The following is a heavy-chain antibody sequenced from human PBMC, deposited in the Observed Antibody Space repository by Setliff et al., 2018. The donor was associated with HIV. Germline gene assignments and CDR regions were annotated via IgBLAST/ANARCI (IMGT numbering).Heavy chain of an antibody. V-gene: IGHV1-69*13. D-gene: IGHD3-3*02. CDR1: GGTFSSYA. CDR3: ARGLGNFVPDLIGYFDY. CDR2: IIPILGPA. Sequence: SVKVSCKASGGTFSSYAISWVQQAPGQGLEWMGGIIPILGPANYAQKFQGRVTITAGEYTTTSYMELRNLRSEDTAIYYCARGLGNFVPDLIGYFDYWGQGTQVTVS. J-gene: IGHJ4*02.